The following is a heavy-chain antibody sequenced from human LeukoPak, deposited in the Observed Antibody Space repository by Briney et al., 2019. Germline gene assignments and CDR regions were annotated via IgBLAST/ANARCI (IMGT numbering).Heavy chain of an antibody. J-gene: IGHJ4*02. Sequence: SETLSLTCAVSGGSISSSNWWSWVRQPPGKGLEWIGEIHHSGSTNYNPSLKSRVTISVDKSKNQFSLKLSSVTAADTAVYYCARRTYYDILTLFDYWGQGTLVTVSS. CDR3: ARRTYYDILTLFDY. CDR1: GGSISSSNW. V-gene: IGHV4-4*02. CDR2: IHHSGST. D-gene: IGHD3-9*01.